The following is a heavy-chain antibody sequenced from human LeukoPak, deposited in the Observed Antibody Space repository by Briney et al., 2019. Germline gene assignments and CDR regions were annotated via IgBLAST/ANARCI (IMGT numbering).Heavy chain of an antibody. CDR3: AKPHFDF. V-gene: IGHV3-30*02. CDR1: GFTFSSYG. Sequence: GGSLRLSCAASGFTFSSYGMHWVRQAPGKGLEWVAFIRYDGSNKYYADSVKGRFTISRDNAKNTLYMQMNSLRGEDTGGYECAKPHFDFWGQGTLVTVSS. CDR2: IRYDGSNK. J-gene: IGHJ4*02.